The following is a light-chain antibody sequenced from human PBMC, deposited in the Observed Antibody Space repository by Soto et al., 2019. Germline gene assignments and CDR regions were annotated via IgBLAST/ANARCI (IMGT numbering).Light chain of an antibody. V-gene: IGKV3-15*01. CDR3: QQYNNWPPLT. Sequence: EIVMTQSPATLSVSPGERATLSCRASQSVSSNLAWYQQKPGQAPRLLIFGASTRATGIPARFSGSGSGTEFTRTISSLQSEDFAVYYCQQYNNWPPLTFGGGPKVEIK. CDR2: GAS. CDR1: QSVSSN. J-gene: IGKJ4*01.